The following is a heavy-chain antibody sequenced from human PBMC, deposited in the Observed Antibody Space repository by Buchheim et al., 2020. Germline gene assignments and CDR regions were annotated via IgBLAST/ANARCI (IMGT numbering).Heavy chain of an antibody. Sequence: QVQLQESGPGLVKPSETLSLTCTVSGGSISSSSYYWGWIRQPPGKGLEWIGSIYYSGSTYYNPSLKSRVTISVDTSKNQFSLKLSAVTAADTAVYYCARRVTTSGWFDPWGQGTL. CDR3: ARRVTTSGWFDP. CDR2: IYYSGST. J-gene: IGHJ5*02. CDR1: GGSISSSSYY. V-gene: IGHV4-39*01. D-gene: IGHD4-11*01.